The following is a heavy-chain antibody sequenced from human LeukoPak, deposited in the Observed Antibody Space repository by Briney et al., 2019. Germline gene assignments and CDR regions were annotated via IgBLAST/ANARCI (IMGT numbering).Heavy chain of an antibody. D-gene: IGHD2/OR15-2a*01. CDR2: ISSSSSYI. Sequence: PGGSLRLSCAASGFTFSSYTMNWVRQAPGKGLEWVSSISSSSSYIYYADSVKGRFTISRDNAKNSLYLQMHSLRAEDTAVYYCARDRARPVIPMDVWGKGTTVTISS. V-gene: IGHV3-21*01. J-gene: IGHJ6*04. CDR3: ARDRARPVIPMDV. CDR1: GFTFSSYT.